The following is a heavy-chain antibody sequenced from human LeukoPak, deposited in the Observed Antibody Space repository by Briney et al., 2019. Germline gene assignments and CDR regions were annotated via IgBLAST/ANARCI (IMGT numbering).Heavy chain of an antibody. V-gene: IGHV4-59*08. J-gene: IGHJ4*02. D-gene: IGHD1-14*01. CDR1: GGSISSYY. Sequence: SETLSLTCTVSGGSISSYYWSWIRQPPGKGLEWIGYIYYSGSTNYNPSLKSRVTISVATSKNQFSLKLSSVTAADTAVYYCAGPFTTKFDYWGQGTLVTVSS. CDR2: IYYSGST. CDR3: AGPFTTKFDY.